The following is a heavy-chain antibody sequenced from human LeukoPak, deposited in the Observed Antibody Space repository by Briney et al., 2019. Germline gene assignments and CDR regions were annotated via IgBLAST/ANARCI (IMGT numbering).Heavy chain of an antibody. V-gene: IGHV1-69*13. CDR2: IIPIFGTA. D-gene: IGHD4-23*01. Sequence: ASVKVSCKASGGTFSSCAISWVRQAPGQGLEWMGGIIPIFGTANYAQKFQGRVTITADESTSTAYMELSSLRSEDTAVYYCASDYGGNYDAFDIWGQGTMVTVSS. CDR1: GGTFSSCA. J-gene: IGHJ3*02. CDR3: ASDYGGNYDAFDI.